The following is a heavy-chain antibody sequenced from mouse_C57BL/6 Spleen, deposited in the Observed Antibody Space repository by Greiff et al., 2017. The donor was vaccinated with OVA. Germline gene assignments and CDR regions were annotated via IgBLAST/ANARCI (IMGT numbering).Heavy chain of an antibody. J-gene: IGHJ1*03. CDR2: ILPGSGST. V-gene: IGHV1-9*01. CDR1: GYTFTGYW. CDR3: ARRPPYYGSSHWYFDV. Sequence: VQLQESGAELMKPGASVKLSCKATGYTFTGYWIEWVKQRPGHGLEWIGEILPGSGSTNYNEKVKGKATFTADTSSNTAYMQLSSLTTEDSAIYYCARRPPYYGSSHWYFDVWGTGTTVTVSS. D-gene: IGHD1-1*01.